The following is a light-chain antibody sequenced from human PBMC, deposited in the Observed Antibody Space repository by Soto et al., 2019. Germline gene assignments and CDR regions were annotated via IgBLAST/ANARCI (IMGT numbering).Light chain of an antibody. CDR1: SSEVGNYDY. Sequence: QTVVTQPASVSGSPGQSITISCTGTSSEVGNYDYVSWYQQYPGKAPRLMIYAVSRRPSGISDRFSGSKSGNTASLTISGLQAEDEADYYCTSYTPSSTYVFGTGTKLTVL. V-gene: IGLV2-14*01. CDR3: TSYTPSSTYV. J-gene: IGLJ1*01. CDR2: AVS.